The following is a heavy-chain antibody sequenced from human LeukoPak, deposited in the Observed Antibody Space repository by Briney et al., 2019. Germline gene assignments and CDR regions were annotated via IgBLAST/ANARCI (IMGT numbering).Heavy chain of an antibody. CDR2: IIPIFGTA. CDR3: AVGSEQSAGTTFDY. CDR1: GYTFTGYY. Sequence: GASVKVSCKASGYTFTGYYIHWVRQAPGQGLEWMGGIIPIFGTANYAQKFQGRVTITADESTSTAYMELSSLRSEDTAVYYCAVGSEQSAGTTFDYWGQGTLVTVSS. V-gene: IGHV1-69*13. J-gene: IGHJ4*02. D-gene: IGHD6-13*01.